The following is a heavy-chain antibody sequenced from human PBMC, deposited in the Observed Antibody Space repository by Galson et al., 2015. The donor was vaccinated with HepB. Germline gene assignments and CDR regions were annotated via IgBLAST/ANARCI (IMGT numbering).Heavy chain of an antibody. CDR1: GYTFTSYA. CDR3: ARAVDFWSGYHTDNYYYYMDV. V-gene: IGHV7-4-1*02. J-gene: IGHJ6*03. CDR2: INTNTGNP. Sequence: SVKVSCKASGYTFTSYAMNWVRQAPGQGLEWMGWINTNTGNPTYAQGFTGRFVFSLDTSVSTAYLQISSLKAEDTAVYYCARAVDFWSGYHTDNYYYYMDVWGKGTTVTVSS. D-gene: IGHD3-3*01.